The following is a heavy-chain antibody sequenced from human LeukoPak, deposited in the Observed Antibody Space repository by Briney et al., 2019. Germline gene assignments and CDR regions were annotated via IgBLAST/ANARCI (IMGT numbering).Heavy chain of an antibody. CDR2: ISSGSSHI. V-gene: IGHV3-21*01. CDR1: GFTFSTHS. Sequence: SGGSLRLSCAASGFTFSTHSMSWVRQSPGKGLEWVSSISSGSSHINYADSMKGRFTISRDNAKNSLFLQMNSLRAEDTAVYYCVRDFRTQLDGYSPPYHFDYWGQGALVTVSS. D-gene: IGHD5-24*01. CDR3: VRDFRTQLDGYSPPYHFDY. J-gene: IGHJ4*02.